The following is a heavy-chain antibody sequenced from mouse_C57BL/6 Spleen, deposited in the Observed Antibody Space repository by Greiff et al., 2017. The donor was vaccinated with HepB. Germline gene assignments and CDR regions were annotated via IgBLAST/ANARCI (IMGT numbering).Heavy chain of an antibody. CDR3: AISNWEDWYFDV. J-gene: IGHJ1*03. CDR1: GYTFTSYW. V-gene: IGHV1-74*01. Sequence: QVQLKQPGAELVKPGASVKVSCKASGYTFTSYWMHWVKQRPGQGLEWIGRIHPSDSDTNYNQKFKGKATLTVDKSSSTAYMQLSSLTSEDSAVYYCAISNWEDWYFDVWGTGTTVTVSS. D-gene: IGHD4-1*01. CDR2: IHPSDSDT.